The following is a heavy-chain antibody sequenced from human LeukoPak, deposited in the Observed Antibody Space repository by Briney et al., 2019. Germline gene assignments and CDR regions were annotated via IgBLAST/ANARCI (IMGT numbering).Heavy chain of an antibody. D-gene: IGHD3-16*02. Sequence: PGGSLRLSCAASGFTSSSYSMNWVRQAPGKGLEWVSYISSSSSTIYYADSVKGRFTISRDNAKNSLYLQMNSLRAEDTAVYYCARGDYDYVWGSYRPQSEFDYWGQGTLVTVSS. V-gene: IGHV3-48*04. CDR1: GFTSSSYS. J-gene: IGHJ4*02. CDR3: ARGDYDYVWGSYRPQSEFDY. CDR2: ISSSSSTI.